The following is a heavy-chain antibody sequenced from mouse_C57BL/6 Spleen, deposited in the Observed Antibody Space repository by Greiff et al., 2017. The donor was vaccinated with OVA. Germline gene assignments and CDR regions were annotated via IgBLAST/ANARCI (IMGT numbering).Heavy chain of an antibody. D-gene: IGHD1-1*01. CDR1: GFTFSDYG. CDR3: ARQSSSGYFDV. CDR2: ISNLAYSI. Sequence: EVHLVESGGGLVQPGGSLKLSCAASGFTFSDYGMAWVRQAPRKGPEWVAFISNLAYSIYYADTVTGRFTISRENAKNTLYLERSRLRSEDTAMYHCARQSSSGYFDVWGTGTTVTVSS. J-gene: IGHJ1*03. V-gene: IGHV5-15*01.